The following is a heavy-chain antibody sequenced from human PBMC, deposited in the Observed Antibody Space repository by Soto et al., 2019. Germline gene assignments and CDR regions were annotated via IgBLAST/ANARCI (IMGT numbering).Heavy chain of an antibody. Sequence: EVQLLESGGGLVQPGGSLRLSCAASGFTFSSYAMSWVRQAPGKGLEWVSAISGSGGSTYYADSVKGRFTISRDNSKNTLYLQMNSLRAEDTAVYYCAKDHDPTMTTVTTGWYFDLWGRGTLVTVSS. CDR1: GFTFSSYA. D-gene: IGHD4-4*01. CDR3: AKDHDPTMTTVTTGWYFDL. CDR2: ISGSGGST. J-gene: IGHJ2*01. V-gene: IGHV3-23*01.